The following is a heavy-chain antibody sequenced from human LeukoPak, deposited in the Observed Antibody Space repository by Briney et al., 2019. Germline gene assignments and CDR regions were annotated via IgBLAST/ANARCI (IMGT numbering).Heavy chain of an antibody. CDR3: AREGTYSNGPDY. V-gene: IGHV3-74*01. Sequence: GGSLRLSSAASGFTFTSHWMHWVRQAPGKGLVWVSRINSDGTSTTYADSVKGRFTISRDNAKNTLYLQMNSLRVEDTAVFHCAREGTYSNGPDYWGQGTLVTVSS. D-gene: IGHD3-22*01. CDR2: INSDGTST. J-gene: IGHJ4*02. CDR1: GFTFTSHW.